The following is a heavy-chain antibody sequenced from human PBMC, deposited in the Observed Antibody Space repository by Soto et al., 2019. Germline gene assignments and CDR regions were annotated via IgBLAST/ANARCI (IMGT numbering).Heavy chain of an antibody. Sequence: GGSLRLSCAASGFTFSSYGMHWGRQAPGKGLEWVAVISYDGSNKYYADSVKGRFTISRDNSKNTLYLQMNSLRAEDTAVYYCAKDFLGYCSSTSCYYYYGMDVWGQGTTVTVSS. V-gene: IGHV3-30*18. CDR1: GFTFSSYG. J-gene: IGHJ6*02. CDR2: ISYDGSNK. D-gene: IGHD2-2*01. CDR3: AKDFLGYCSSTSCYYYYGMDV.